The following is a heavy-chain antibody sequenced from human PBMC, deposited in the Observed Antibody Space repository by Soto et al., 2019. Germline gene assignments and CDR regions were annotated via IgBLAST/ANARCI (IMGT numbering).Heavy chain of an antibody. V-gene: IGHV1-18*01. D-gene: IGHD2-21*02. CDR3: AKNAVTGDSASHLAY. CDR1: GYTFITYG. J-gene: IGHJ4*02. CDR2: INPYSGNT. Sequence: QIHLVQSGPEVRKPGASVKLSCKTSGYTFITYGLTWVRQAPGEGLEWMGWINPYSGNTAFAEKFQHRITVTTDTSTDTAYMELEDLDSDDTPVYYCAKNAVTGDSASHLAYWGQGTVVAVST.